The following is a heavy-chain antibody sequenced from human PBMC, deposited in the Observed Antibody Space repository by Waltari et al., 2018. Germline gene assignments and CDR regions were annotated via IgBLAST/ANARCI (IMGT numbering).Heavy chain of an antibody. J-gene: IGHJ4*02. Sequence: EVQLLESAGGLVQPGGALRLSCAPSGFTFMGCALSWVRQAPGEGLEWVASISGSGATPFYADSVKGRFTIVRDNSKDTLYLQMNSLRVDDSAVYYCAKGSRGYTNYFFDYWGQGALVTVSS. CDR3: AKGSRGYTNYFFDY. V-gene: IGHV3-23*01. CDR2: ISGSGATP. D-gene: IGHD3-16*02. CDR1: GFTFMGCA.